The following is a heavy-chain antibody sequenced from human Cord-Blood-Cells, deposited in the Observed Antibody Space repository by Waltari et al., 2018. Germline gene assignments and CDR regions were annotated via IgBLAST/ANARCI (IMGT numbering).Heavy chain of an antibody. V-gene: IGHV1-2*02. Sequence: QVQLVQSGAEVKKPGASVKVSCKASGYTFTGHYMHWVRQAPWQGLGWMKWTNPKRGGTNNAQKFEGTVTMTRDTSISTAYREQSRLRTDDTALYYGARGGGRGGDYWGQGTLVTVSS. CDR2: TNPKRGGT. CDR3: ARGGGRGGDY. J-gene: IGHJ4*02. D-gene: IGHD3-16*01. CDR1: GYTFTGHY.